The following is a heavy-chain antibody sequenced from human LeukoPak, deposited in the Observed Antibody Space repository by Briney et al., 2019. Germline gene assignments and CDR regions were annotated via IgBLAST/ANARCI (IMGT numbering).Heavy chain of an antibody. D-gene: IGHD3-22*01. CDR1: GFTFSSYG. J-gene: IGHJ4*02. CDR2: IWYDGSDK. V-gene: IGHV3-33*01. CDR3: ARDFVAYDSSGYPPLVDY. Sequence: PGRSLRLSCAASGFTFSSYGMHWVRQAPGKGLEWVAVIWYDGSDKYYADSLKGRFTISRDNSKNTLFLQMNSLRAEDTAVYYCARDFVAYDSSGYPPLVDYWGQGTLVTVSS.